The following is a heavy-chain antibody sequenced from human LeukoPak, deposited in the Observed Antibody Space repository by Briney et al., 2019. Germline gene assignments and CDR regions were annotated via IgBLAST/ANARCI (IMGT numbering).Heavy chain of an antibody. D-gene: IGHD6-13*01. CDR1: GFTFSNYA. CDR3: AKERESSTWYFGD. Sequence: PGGSLRLFCAASGFTFSNYAMNWVSQAPGKGLEWVSAISASGGSRFYTDSVKGRFTISRDNSKNTLFLLMNSLRVEDTAVYYCAKERESSTWYFGDRGQVILVSVSS. J-gene: IGHJ4*02. CDR2: ISASGGSR. V-gene: IGHV3-23*01.